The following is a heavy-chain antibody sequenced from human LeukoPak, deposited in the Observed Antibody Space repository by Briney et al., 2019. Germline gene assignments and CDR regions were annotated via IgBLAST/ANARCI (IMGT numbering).Heavy chain of an antibody. D-gene: IGHD5-12*01. J-gene: IGHJ4*02. CDR2: INPNSGGT. CDR3: ARGFRKGYIGYDLYFFDY. V-gene: IGHV1-2*06. Sequence: GASVKVSCKASGYTFTGYYMHWARQAPGQGLEWMGRINPNSGGTNYAQKFQGRVTMTRDTSISTAYMELSRLRSDDTAVYYCARGFRKGYIGYDLYFFDYWGQGTLVTVS. CDR1: GYTFTGYY.